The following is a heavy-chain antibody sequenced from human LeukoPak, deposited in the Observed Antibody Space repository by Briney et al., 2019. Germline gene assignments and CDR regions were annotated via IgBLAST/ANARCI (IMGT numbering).Heavy chain of an antibody. Sequence: GGSLRLSCAASGFTFSSYSMNWVRQAPGKGLEWVSSISSSSGYIHYADSVKGRFTISRDNAKNSLYLHMSSLSADDTAVFYCATGGYSRSSEYWGQGTLVTVSS. J-gene: IGHJ4*02. CDR1: GFTFSSYS. V-gene: IGHV3-21*01. CDR2: ISSSSGYI. CDR3: ATGGYSRSSEY. D-gene: IGHD6-6*01.